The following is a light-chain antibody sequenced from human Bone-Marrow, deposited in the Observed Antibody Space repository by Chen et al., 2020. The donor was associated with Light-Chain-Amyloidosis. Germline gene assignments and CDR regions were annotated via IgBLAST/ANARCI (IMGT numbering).Light chain of an antibody. CDR1: QGISNS. CDR3: QQYYSTPLYT. J-gene: IGKJ2*01. CDR2: AAS. V-gene: IGKV1-NL1*01. Sequence: DIQMTQSPSSLSASVGDRVTITCRASQGISNSLAWYQQKPGKAPKLLLYAASRLESGVPSRFSGSGSWTDYTLTISSLQPEDFATYYCQQYYSTPLYTFGQGTKLEIK.